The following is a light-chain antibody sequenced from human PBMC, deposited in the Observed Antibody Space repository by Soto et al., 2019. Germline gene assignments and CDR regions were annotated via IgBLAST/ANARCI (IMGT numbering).Light chain of an antibody. CDR2: EVR. V-gene: IGLV2-14*01. J-gene: IGLJ3*02. CDR1: NRYVGSYNL. CDR3: SSYTTTSTLV. Sequence: QSALTQPASVSGTPGQSITIACTGTNRYVGSYNLVSWYQQRPGEAPKLIISEVRNRPSGISYRFTASKSGHTASLTISGLQAEDEADYYCSSYTTTSTLVFGGGTK.